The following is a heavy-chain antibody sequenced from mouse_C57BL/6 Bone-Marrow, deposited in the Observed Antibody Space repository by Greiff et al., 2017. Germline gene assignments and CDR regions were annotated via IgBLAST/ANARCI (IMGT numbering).Heavy chain of an antibody. J-gene: IGHJ4*01. CDR1: GFTFTDYY. V-gene: IGHV7-3*01. CDR3: ARCPDGYDVPYAMDY. Sequence: EVKLVESGGGLVQPGGSLSLSCAASGFTFTDYYMSWVRQPPGKALEWLGFIRNKANGYTTEYSASVKGRFTISSDNSQSILYLQMNALRAEDSATDDCARCPDGYDVPYAMDYWGQGTSVTVSS. D-gene: IGHD2-2*01. CDR2: IRNKANGYTT.